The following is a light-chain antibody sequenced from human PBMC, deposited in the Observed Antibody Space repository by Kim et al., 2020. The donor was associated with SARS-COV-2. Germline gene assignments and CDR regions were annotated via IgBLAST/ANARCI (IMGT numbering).Light chain of an antibody. Sequence: EIVLTQSPGTLSLSPGERATLSCRASQSVSSSYLAWYQQKPGQAPRLLIYGASSRATGIPDRFSGSGSGTDFTLTISRLEPEDFAVYYCQPYRGTFGQGTKVDIK. CDR3: QPYRGT. V-gene: IGKV3-20*01. J-gene: IGKJ1*01. CDR2: GAS. CDR1: QSVSSSY.